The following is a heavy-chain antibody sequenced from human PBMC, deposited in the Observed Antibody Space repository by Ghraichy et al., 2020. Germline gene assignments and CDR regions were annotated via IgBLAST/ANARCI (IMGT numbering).Heavy chain of an antibody. V-gene: IGHV1-18*01. Sequence: ASVKVSCKASGYTFTSYGISWVRQAPGQGLEWMGWISAYNGNTNYAQKLQGRVTMTTDTSTSTAYMELRSLRSDDTAVYYCARSAYYYDSSGYSYGGFDYWGQGTLVTVSS. CDR3: ARSAYYYDSSGYSYGGFDY. CDR2: ISAYNGNT. J-gene: IGHJ4*02. CDR1: GYTFTSYG. D-gene: IGHD3-22*01.